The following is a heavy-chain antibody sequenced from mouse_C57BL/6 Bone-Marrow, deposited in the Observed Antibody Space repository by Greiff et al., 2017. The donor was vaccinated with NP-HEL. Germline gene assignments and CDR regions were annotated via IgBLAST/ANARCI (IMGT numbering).Heavy chain of an antibody. V-gene: IGHV5-4*01. J-gene: IGHJ4*01. CDR3: ARDAYYALDY. Sequence: EVKLMESGGGLVKPGGSLKLSCAASGFTFSSYAMSWVRQTPEKRLEWVATISNGGSYTYYPDNVKGRFTISRDNAKNNLYMQMSHLKSEDTAMYYCARDAYYALDYWGQGTSVTVSS. CDR2: ISNGGSYT. CDR1: GFTFSSYA.